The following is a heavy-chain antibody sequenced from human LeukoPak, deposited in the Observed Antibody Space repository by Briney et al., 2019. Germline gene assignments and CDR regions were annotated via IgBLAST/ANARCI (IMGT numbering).Heavy chain of an antibody. CDR1: GYTFTSYG. CDR3: ARASITYCGGDCYGSPFDY. CDR2: IIPIFGTA. Sequence: GASVKVSCKASGYTFTSYGISWVRQAPGQGLEWMEGIIPIFGTANYAQKFRGRVTITTDESTSTAYMELSSLRSEDTAVYYCARASITYCGGDCYGSPFDYWGQGTLVTVSS. V-gene: IGHV1-69*05. D-gene: IGHD2-21*02. J-gene: IGHJ4*02.